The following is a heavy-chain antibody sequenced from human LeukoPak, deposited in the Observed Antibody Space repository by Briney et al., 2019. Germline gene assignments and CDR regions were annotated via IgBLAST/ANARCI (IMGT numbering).Heavy chain of an antibody. CDR3: ARAVDFWSGYSFDY. Sequence: PSETLSLTCTVSGGSISSYYWSWIRQPPGKGLEWIGYIYYSGITNYNPSLKSRVTISVDTSKNQFSLKLSSVTAADTAVYYCARAVDFWSGYSFDYWGQGTLVTVSS. J-gene: IGHJ4*02. CDR2: IYYSGIT. D-gene: IGHD3-3*01. CDR1: GGSISSYY. V-gene: IGHV4-59*01.